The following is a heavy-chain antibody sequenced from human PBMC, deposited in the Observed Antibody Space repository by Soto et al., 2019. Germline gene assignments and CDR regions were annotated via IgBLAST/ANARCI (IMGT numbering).Heavy chain of an antibody. CDR1: GGSISSHY. CDR2: IYYTGST. V-gene: IGHV4-59*11. D-gene: IGHD3-10*01. J-gene: IGHJ4*02. Sequence: SETLSLTCSVSGGSISSHYWSCIRQSPGKGLEWIGYIYYTGSTNYNPSLKSRVTISVDTSKNQFSLKLSSVTAADTAVYYCASGGSGKYPYWGQGTLVTVSS. CDR3: ASGGSGKYPY.